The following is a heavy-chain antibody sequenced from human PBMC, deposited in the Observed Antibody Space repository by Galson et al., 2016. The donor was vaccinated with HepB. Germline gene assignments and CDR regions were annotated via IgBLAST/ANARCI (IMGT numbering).Heavy chain of an antibody. CDR1: GSTFNSDA. V-gene: IGHV3-48*01. CDR2: ISSSGDTM. Sequence: SLRLSCAVSGSTFNSDAMNWVRQAPGKGLEWISYISSSGDTMYYADSVRGRFTISGDNAKNLQFLQMNSLRGEDTAVYYCVRGSGWLSDHWGQGILVTVSS. CDR3: VRGSGWLSDH. J-gene: IGHJ4*02. D-gene: IGHD6-19*01.